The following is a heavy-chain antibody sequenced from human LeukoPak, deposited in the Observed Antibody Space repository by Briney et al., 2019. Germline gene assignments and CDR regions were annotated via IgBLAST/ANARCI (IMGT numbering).Heavy chain of an antibody. CDR1: GGSISSSSYY. D-gene: IGHD6-19*01. CDR3: ARVSSGWYNWFDP. CDR2: IYYSGST. V-gene: IGHV4-39*07. J-gene: IGHJ5*02. Sequence: PSETLSLTCTVSGGSISSSSYYWGWIRQPPGKGLEWIGSIYYSGSTYYNPSLKSRVTISVDTSKNQFSLKLTSVTAADTAVYHCARVSSGWYNWFDPWGQGTLVTVSS.